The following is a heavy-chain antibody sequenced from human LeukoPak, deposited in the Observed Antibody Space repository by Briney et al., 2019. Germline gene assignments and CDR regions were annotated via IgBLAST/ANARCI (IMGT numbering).Heavy chain of an antibody. CDR1: GFTFSSYG. CDR2: ISYDGSNK. CDR3: AKTPEDIVVVPAADYYYGMDV. V-gene: IGHV3-30*18. D-gene: IGHD2-2*01. J-gene: IGHJ6*04. Sequence: GGSLRLSCAASGFTFSSYGMHWVRQAPGKGLEWVAVISYDGSNKYYADSVKGRFTISRDNSKNTLYLQMSSLRAEDTAVYYCAKTPEDIVVVPAADYYYGMDVWGKGTTVTVSS.